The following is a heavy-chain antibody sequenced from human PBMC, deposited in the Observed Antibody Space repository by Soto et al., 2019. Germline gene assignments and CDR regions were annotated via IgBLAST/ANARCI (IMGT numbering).Heavy chain of an antibody. CDR3: AREGANYDILTGYYLVSPFDY. CDR2: IIPIFGTA. J-gene: IGHJ4*02. Sequence: AASVKVSCKASGGTFSSYAISWVRQAPGQGLEWMGGIIPIFGTANYAQKFQGRVTITADESTSTAYMELSSLRSEDTAVYYCAREGANYDILTGYYLVSPFDYWGQGTLVTVSS. CDR1: GGTFSSYA. V-gene: IGHV1-69*13. D-gene: IGHD3-9*01.